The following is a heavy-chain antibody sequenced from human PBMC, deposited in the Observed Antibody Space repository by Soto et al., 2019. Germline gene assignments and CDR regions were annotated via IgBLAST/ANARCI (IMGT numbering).Heavy chain of an antibody. Sequence: SETLSLTCTVSGGSISNHYWSWIRQPPGKGLEWIGYIYYNGNTNYNPSLKSRVTMTTDTSTSTAYMELRSLRSDDTAVYYCARDSIYGDNFDYWGQGTLVTVSS. J-gene: IGHJ4*02. CDR1: GGSISNHY. CDR3: ARDSIYGDNFDY. D-gene: IGHD4-17*01. V-gene: IGHV4-59*11. CDR2: IYYNGNT.